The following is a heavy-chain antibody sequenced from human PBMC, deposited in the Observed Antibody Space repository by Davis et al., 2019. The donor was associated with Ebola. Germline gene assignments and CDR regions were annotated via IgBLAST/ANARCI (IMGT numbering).Heavy chain of an antibody. CDR1: GGSINRFL. V-gene: IGHV4-59*08. CDR2: MFYNGDT. D-gene: IGHD1-20*01. J-gene: IGHJ4*02. CDR3: VKDDVTAGRFNY. Sequence: LRLSCIVSGGSINRFLWTWIRQPPGKGLEWVGCMFYNGDTKYNPALESRVTISVDTSKNQFSLRLSSVTAADTAMYYCVKDDVTAGRFNYWGQGSLVTVSS.